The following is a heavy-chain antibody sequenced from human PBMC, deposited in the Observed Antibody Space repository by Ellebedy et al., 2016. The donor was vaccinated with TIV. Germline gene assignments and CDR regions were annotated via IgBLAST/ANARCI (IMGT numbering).Heavy chain of an antibody. J-gene: IGHJ6*02. CDR3: ARVKDYDFWSGSPSRYYYYGMDV. CDR2: IYYSGST. CDR1: GGSISSYY. Sequence: SETLSLXXTVSGGSISSYYWSWIRQPPGKGLEWIGYIYYSGSTNYNPSLKSRVTISVDTSKNQFSLKLSSVTAADTAVYYCARVKDYDFWSGSPSRYYYYGMDVWGQGTTVTVSS. D-gene: IGHD3-3*01. V-gene: IGHV4-59*01.